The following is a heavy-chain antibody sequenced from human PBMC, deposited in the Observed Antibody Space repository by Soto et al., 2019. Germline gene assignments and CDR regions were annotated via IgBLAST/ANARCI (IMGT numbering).Heavy chain of an antibody. CDR1: GGSISSGGYS. CDR2: IYYSGST. J-gene: IGHJ4*02. V-gene: IGHV4-31*03. CDR3: ALRLGDPGRLYFDY. D-gene: IGHD3-16*01. Sequence: QVQLQESGPGLVKPSQTLSLTCTVSGGSISSGGYSWSWIRQHPGKGLEWIGYIYYSGSTYYNPSLKTRVTISVYTSKNQFSLKLSSVTGAYTAVYYCALRLGDPGRLYFDYWGQGNLVTVSS.